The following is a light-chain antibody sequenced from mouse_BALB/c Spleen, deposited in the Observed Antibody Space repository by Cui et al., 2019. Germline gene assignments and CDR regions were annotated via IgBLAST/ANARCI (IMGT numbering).Light chain of an antibody. CDR2: STS. J-gene: IGKJ1*01. CDR1: SSVSY. V-gene: IGKV4-80*01. Sequence: QIVLTQSPAIMSASPGEEITLTRSASSSVSYMHWYQQKSGTSPKLLIYSTSNLASGVPSRFSGSGSGTVYSLTISSVEAEDAADYYCHQWSSYPWTFGGGTKLEIK. CDR3: HQWSSYPWT.